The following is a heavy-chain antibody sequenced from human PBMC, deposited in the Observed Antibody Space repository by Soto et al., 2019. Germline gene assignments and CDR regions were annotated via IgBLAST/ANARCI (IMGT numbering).Heavy chain of an antibody. CDR3: AKDSAEYSGYEDPVDY. CDR2: ISYDGSNK. J-gene: IGHJ4*02. Sequence: GGSLRLSCAASGFTFSSYGMHWVRQAPGKGLEWVAVISYDGSNKYYADSVKGRFTISRDNSKNTLYLQMNSLRAEDTAVYYCAKDSAEYSGYEDPVDYWGQGTLVTVS. CDR1: GFTFSSYG. V-gene: IGHV3-30*18. D-gene: IGHD5-12*01.